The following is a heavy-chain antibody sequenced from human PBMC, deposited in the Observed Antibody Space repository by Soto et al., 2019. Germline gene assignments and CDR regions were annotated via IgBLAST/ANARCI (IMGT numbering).Heavy chain of an antibody. Sequence: GGSLRLSCAASGFTFSSYGMHWVRQAPGKGLEWVAVIWYDGSNKYYADSVKGRFTISRDNSKNTLYLQMNSLRAEDTAVYYCARESYDSSGYYYRGVAAFDIWGQGTMVTVSS. CDR2: IWYDGSNK. V-gene: IGHV3-33*01. CDR3: ARESYDSSGYYYRGVAAFDI. J-gene: IGHJ3*02. D-gene: IGHD3-22*01. CDR1: GFTFSSYG.